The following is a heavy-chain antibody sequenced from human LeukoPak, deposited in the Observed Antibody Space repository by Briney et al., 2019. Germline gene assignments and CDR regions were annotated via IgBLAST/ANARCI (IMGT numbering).Heavy chain of an antibody. V-gene: IGHV4-59*08. CDR2: IYYSGST. D-gene: IGHD1-26*01. CDR1: GGSISSYY. CDR3: ARHEYSGSYYSDY. Sequence: SETLSLTCTVSGGSISSYYWSWIRQPPGKGLEWIGYIYYSGSTNYNPSLKSRVTISVDTSKNQFSLKLSSVTAADTAVYYCARHEYSGSYYSDYWGQGTLVTVSS. J-gene: IGHJ4*02.